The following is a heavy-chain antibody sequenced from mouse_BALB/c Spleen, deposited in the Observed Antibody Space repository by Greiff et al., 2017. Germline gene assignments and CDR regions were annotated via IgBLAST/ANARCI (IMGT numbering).Heavy chain of an antibody. Sequence: VQLQQSGAELVRPGSSVKISCKASGYAFSSYWMNWVKQRPGQGLEWIGQIYPGDGDTNYNGKFKGKATLTADKSSSTAYMQLSSLTSEDSAVYFCARKAKGYFDYWGQGTTLTVSS. CDR3: ARKAKGYFDY. CDR2: IYPGDGDT. J-gene: IGHJ2*01. CDR1: GYAFSSYW. D-gene: IGHD3-2*02. V-gene: IGHV1-80*01.